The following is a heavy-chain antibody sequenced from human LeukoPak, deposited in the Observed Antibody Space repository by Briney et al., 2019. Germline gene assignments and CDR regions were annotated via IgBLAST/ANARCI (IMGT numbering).Heavy chain of an antibody. CDR1: GFTFSKYW. V-gene: IGHV3-74*01. CDR3: ATKQWLAPPPDS. D-gene: IGHD6-19*01. J-gene: IGHJ4*02. CDR2: INTDGTVT. Sequence: AGESLRLACAASGFTFSKYWMLWVRHAPGKGLESVSRINTDGTVTTYADSVKGRFTVSRDNADNTMFLQMNSVRDEDTAVYYCATKQWLAPPPDSWGQGTPVTVSS.